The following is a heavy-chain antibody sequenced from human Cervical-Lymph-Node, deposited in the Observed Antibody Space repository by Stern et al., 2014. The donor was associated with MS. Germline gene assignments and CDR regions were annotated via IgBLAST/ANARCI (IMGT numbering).Heavy chain of an antibody. CDR3: AKDLGVDWNYVQN. J-gene: IGHJ4*02. V-gene: IGHV3-30*18. CDR1: GFTFSSYC. D-gene: IGHD1-7*01. CDR2: ISYDGRRS. Sequence: QVQLVQAGGGVVQPGKSLRLSCVASGFTFSSYCLHWVRQAPGHGLEWLAVISYDGRRSVRAYSVKGRFTISRDNSKKTLYLQMNSLRHEDTAMYYCAKDLGVDWNYVQNWGLGALVTVSS.